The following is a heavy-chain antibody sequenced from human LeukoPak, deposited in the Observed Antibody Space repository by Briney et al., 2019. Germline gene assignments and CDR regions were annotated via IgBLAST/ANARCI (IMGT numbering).Heavy chain of an antibody. J-gene: IGHJ5*02. CDR1: GFTFSSYW. Sequence: GGSLRLSCAASGFTFSSYWMSWVRQAPGKGLEWVANIKQDGSEKYYVDSVKGRFTISRDNAKNSLYLQMNSLRAEDTAVYYCARGITMVRGVIFYFDPWGQGSLVTVSS. V-gene: IGHV3-7*01. D-gene: IGHD3-10*01. CDR2: IKQDGSEK. CDR3: ARGITMVRGVIFYFDP.